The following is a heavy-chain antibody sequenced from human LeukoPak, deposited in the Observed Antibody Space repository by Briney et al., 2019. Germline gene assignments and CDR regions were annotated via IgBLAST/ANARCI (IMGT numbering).Heavy chain of an antibody. V-gene: IGHV3-33*01. Sequence: GGSLRLSCAASGFVFSSFGMHWVRQAPGKGLEWVAVIWDDGSNKYYADSVKGRFTISRDNSKNTLYLQMNSLRAEGTAVYYCASTPFYCSGSSCPYYMDVWGKGTTVTVS. CDR3: ASTPFYCSGSSCPYYMDV. D-gene: IGHD2-15*01. J-gene: IGHJ6*03. CDR1: GFVFSSFG. CDR2: IWDDGSNK.